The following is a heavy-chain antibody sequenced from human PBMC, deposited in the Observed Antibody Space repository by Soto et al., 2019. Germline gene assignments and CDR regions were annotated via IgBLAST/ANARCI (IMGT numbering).Heavy chain of an antibody. V-gene: IGHV3-21*01. D-gene: IGHD1-26*01. CDR3: AGHLASRYSDSWYKGWHIDY. Sequence: EVQLVESGGGLVKPGGSLRLSCAASGFTFSSYSMNWVRQAPGKGLEWVSSISSTTSHIYYTDSVQGRFTISRDNAKNSLYLQMDSLRAEDTAMYYCAGHLASRYSDSWYKGWHIDYWGQATLVTVSS. CDR1: GFTFSSYS. CDR2: ISSTTSHI. J-gene: IGHJ4*02.